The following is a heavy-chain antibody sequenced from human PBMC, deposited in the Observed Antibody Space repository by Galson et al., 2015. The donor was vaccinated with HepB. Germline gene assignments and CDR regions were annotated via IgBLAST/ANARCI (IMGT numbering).Heavy chain of an antibody. J-gene: IGHJ5*02. CDR1: GFTFSSYW. D-gene: IGHD4-17*01. CDR2: IKQDGSEK. CDR3: ARVCHGDYEDWFDP. Sequence: SLRLSCAASGFTFSSYWMSWVRQAPGKGLEWVANIKQDGSEKYYVDSVKGRFTISRDNAKNSLYLQMNSLRAEDTAVYYCARVCHGDYEDWFDPWGQGTLVTVSS. V-gene: IGHV3-7*03.